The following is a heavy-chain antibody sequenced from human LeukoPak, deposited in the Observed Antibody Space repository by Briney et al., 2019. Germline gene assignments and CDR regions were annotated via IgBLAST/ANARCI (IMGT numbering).Heavy chain of an antibody. CDR3: AKSGAAVAGHAFDI. J-gene: IGHJ3*02. CDR1: GFTFSNYG. D-gene: IGHD6-19*01. CDR2: ISYDGSEK. Sequence: PGGSLRLSCATSGFTFSNYGMHWVRQAPGKGLEWVAVISYDGSEKYFPDSVKGRFTISRDNSKNTLYLQMNSLRAEDTAVYYCAKSGAAVAGHAFDIWGQGTMVTVSS. V-gene: IGHV3-30*18.